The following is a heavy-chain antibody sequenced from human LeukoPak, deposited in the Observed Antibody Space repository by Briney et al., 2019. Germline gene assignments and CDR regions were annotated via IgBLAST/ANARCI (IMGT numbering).Heavy chain of an antibody. V-gene: IGHV3-21*01. CDR3: ARDASGWSRDV. CDR2: ITDSGSYI. CDR1: GFSLCCCA. D-gene: IGHD6-19*01. Sequence: PGGSLRLSCAASGFSLCCCAMSWVRQAPGKGLEWLSSITDSGSYIYYAESVKGRFTSSRDNAKNSLYLQMNSLRDEDTAVYYCARDASGWSRDVWGQGTTVTASS. J-gene: IGHJ6*02.